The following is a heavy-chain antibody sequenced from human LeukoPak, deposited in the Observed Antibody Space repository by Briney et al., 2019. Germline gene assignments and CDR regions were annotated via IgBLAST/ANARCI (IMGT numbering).Heavy chain of an antibody. CDR2: INYRGAV. CDR1: DGSTTGTRYY. Sequence: SETLSLTCTVSDGSTTGTRYYWGWFRQTPGKGPEWIGNINYRGAVYYNPSLRSRATISLDTSKNRFPLRLTSVTAADTAVYFCARVTKYDNSRDNYYMDVWGKGTTVTVSS. D-gene: IGHD4-17*01. V-gene: IGHV4-39*06. J-gene: IGHJ6*03. CDR3: ARVTKYDNSRDNYYMDV.